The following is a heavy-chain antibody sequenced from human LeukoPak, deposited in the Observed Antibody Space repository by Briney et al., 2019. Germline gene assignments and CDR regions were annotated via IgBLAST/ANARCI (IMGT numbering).Heavy chain of an antibody. CDR1: GFTFSSYA. V-gene: IGHV3-23*01. Sequence: GGSLRLSCAVSGFTFSSYAMSWVRQAPGKGLEWVSAISGSGGSTYYADSVKGRFTISRDNSKNTLFLQMHSLRAEDTAVYYCATYDDPFSRHWGQGTLVTVSS. CDR2: ISGSGGST. D-gene: IGHD3-3*01. J-gene: IGHJ4*02. CDR3: ATYDDPFSRH.